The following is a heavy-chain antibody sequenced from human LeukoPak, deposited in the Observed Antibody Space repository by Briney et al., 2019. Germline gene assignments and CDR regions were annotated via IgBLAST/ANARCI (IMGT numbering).Heavy chain of an antibody. CDR2: ISGSGDGT. CDR3: VWEYSRSFNS. CDR1: GFTFSSYA. D-gene: IGHD6-6*01. Sequence: GGSLRLSCAASGFTFSSYAMSWVRQAPGKGLEWLSAISGSGDGTYYADSVKGRFTISRDNSKNTLYLQMNSLRAEDTAVYYVVWEYSRSFNSWGQGTLVTVSS. V-gene: IGHV3-23*01. J-gene: IGHJ4*02.